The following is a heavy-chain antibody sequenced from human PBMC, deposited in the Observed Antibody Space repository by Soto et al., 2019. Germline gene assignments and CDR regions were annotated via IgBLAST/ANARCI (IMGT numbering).Heavy chain of an antibody. J-gene: IGHJ5*02. CDR2: IYYSGST. D-gene: IGHD2-8*01. V-gene: IGHV4-39*01. CDR3: ARQGGYCTNGVCPIRYNWFDP. Sequence: ETLSLTCTVSGGSISSSSYYWGWIRQPPGKGLEWIGSIYYSGSTYYNPSLKSRVTIAVDTSKNQFSLKLSSVTAADTAVYYCARQGGYCTNGVCPIRYNWFDPWGQGTLVTVSP. CDR1: GGSISSSSYY.